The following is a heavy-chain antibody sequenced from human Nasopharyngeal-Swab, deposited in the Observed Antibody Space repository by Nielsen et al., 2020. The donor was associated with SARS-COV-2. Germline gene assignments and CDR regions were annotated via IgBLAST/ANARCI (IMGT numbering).Heavy chain of an antibody. CDR2: ISGSGGST. CDR3: AKELVSGGTNGGFDY. Sequence: GESLKISCAASGFTFSSYALRWVRQGPGKGLEWVSVISGSGGSTYYADSVKGRFTISRDNSKKALYLQMNSLRAEDTAVYYCAKELVSGGTNGGFDYWGQGALVSVSS. V-gene: IGHV3-23*01. CDR1: GFTFSSYA. D-gene: IGHD2-8*01. J-gene: IGHJ4*02.